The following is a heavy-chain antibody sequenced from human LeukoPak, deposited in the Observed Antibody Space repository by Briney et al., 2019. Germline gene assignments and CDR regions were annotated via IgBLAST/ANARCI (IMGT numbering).Heavy chain of an antibody. Sequence: PSETLSLTCTVSGGSISSGGYYWSWIRQPPGKGLEWIGYIYHSGSTYYNPSLKSRVTISVDRSKNQFSLKLSSVTAADTAVYYCARVEKEYQLPFFDYWGQGTLVTVSS. CDR2: IYHSGST. J-gene: IGHJ4*02. V-gene: IGHV4-30-2*01. CDR1: GGSISSGGYY. CDR3: ARVEKEYQLPFFDY. D-gene: IGHD2-2*01.